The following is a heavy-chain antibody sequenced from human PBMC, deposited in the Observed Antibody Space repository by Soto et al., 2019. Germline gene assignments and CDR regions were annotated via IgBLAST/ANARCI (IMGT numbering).Heavy chain of an antibody. V-gene: IGHV4-34*01. CDR1: GGSFTGYY. CDR3: ARNGGSTWSYFDS. Sequence: QVQLQQWGAGLLKPSETLSLTCAVNGGSFTGYYGCWIRQSPGKGLEWIGEVSHRGRTNYNPSLKSRVXXSXDXXKNQFFLKLNSVTAADTGMYYCARNGGSTWSYFDSWGQGTVVTVSS. CDR2: VSHRGRT. D-gene: IGHD6-13*01. J-gene: IGHJ4*02.